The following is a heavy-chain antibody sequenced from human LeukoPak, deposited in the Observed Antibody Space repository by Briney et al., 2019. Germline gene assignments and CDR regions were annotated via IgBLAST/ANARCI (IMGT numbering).Heavy chain of an antibody. CDR3: ARDLGGNYYVLGAFDI. Sequence: RPGGSLRLSCAASGFTFDDYGMSWVRQAPGKGLEWVSGINWNGGSTGYADSVKGRFTISRDNAKNSLYLQMNSLRAEDTALYYCARDLGGNYYVLGAFDIWGQGTMVTVPS. J-gene: IGHJ3*02. CDR1: GFTFDDYG. V-gene: IGHV3-20*04. D-gene: IGHD3-10*02. CDR2: INWNGGST.